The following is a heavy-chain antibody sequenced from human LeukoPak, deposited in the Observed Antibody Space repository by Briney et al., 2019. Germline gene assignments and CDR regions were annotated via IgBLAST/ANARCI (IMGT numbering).Heavy chain of an antibody. CDR3: ARDSTITTTYYYYYGMNV. CDR1: GFTFSSYS. CDR2: IWYDGSNK. J-gene: IGHJ6*02. V-gene: IGHV3-33*08. D-gene: IGHD1-14*01. Sequence: GGSLRLSCAASGFTFSSYSMNWVRQAPGKGLEWVTVIWYDGSNKYYADSVKGRFTISRDNSKNTLYLQMNSLRAEDTAVYYCARDSTITTTYYYYYGMNVWGQGTTVTVSS.